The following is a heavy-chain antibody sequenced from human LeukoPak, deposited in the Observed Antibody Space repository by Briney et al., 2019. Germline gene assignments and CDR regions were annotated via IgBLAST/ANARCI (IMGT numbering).Heavy chain of an antibody. J-gene: IGHJ4*02. CDR1: GYTFTSYG. CDR2: ISAYNGYT. D-gene: IGHD1-26*01. V-gene: IGHV1-18*01. CDR3: ARGDGVGATLSLDY. Sequence: ASVKVSCKASGYTFTSYGISWVRQAPGQGLEWMGWISAYNGYTKFAQNLQGRVAMTTDTSTSTAYMELRSLRSDDTAVYYRARGDGVGATLSLDYWGQGTLVTVSS.